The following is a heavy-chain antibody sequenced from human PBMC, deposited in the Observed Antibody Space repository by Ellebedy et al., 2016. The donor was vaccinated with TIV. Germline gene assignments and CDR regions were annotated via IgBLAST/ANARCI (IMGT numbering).Heavy chain of an antibody. CDR3: VRGTSGSSVAGLNS. J-gene: IGHJ4*02. CDR1: GFTFSNYN. CDR2: ISSTSAYI. V-gene: IGHV3-21*01. Sequence: PGGSLRLSCVASGFTFSNYNMNWVRQSPGKGLEWVSSISSTSAYIHYADSLKGRSTISRDNAENSLHLHLNSLTVEDTAVYYCVRGTSGSSVAGLNSWGQGTLVTVSS. D-gene: IGHD6-19*01.